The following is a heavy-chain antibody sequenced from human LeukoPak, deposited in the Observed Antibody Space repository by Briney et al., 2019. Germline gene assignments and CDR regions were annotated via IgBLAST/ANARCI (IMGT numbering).Heavy chain of an antibody. Sequence: GRSLRLSCAASGFTFSDYYMSWIRQAPGKGLEWVSYINSGSSDIHYTESVRGRFTISRDNAKKTLYLQMNSLRAEDTAVYYCARDTYEPGLIDFWGQGTLVSVSS. J-gene: IGHJ4*02. V-gene: IGHV3-11*06. CDR3: ARDTYEPGLIDF. D-gene: IGHD3-3*01. CDR2: INSGSSDI. CDR1: GFTFSDYY.